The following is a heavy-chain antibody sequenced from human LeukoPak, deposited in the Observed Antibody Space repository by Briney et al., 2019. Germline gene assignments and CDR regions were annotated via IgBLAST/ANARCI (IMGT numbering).Heavy chain of an antibody. CDR1: GYTFASYA. CDR3: AKDHSLVAATASYDY. V-gene: IGHV3-23*01. J-gene: IGHJ4*02. Sequence: GGSLRLSCAASGYTFASYAMNWVRQAPGKGLQWVSGISGSGASTYYADSVKGRFTISRDNSKNTLYLQMRSLRAEDTAVYYCAKDHSLVAATASYDYWGQGTLVTVSS. D-gene: IGHD2-15*01. CDR2: ISGSGAST.